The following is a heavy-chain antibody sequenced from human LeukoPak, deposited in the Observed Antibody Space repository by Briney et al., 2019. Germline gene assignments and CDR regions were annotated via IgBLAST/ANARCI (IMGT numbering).Heavy chain of an antibody. Sequence: SVQVSCKASGGTFSDYAISWLRQAPGQELEWMGRIIPIFGTANYAQKFQGRVTITTDESTSTAYMELSSLRSEDTAVYYCARGYGGNPLPDYWGQGTLVTVSS. CDR2: IIPIFGTA. D-gene: IGHD4/OR15-4a*01. CDR1: GGTFSDYA. CDR3: ARGYGGNPLPDY. V-gene: IGHV1-69*05. J-gene: IGHJ4*02.